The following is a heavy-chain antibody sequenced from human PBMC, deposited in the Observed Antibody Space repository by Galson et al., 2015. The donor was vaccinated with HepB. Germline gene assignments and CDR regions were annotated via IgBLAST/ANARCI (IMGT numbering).Heavy chain of an antibody. Sequence: SLRLSCAASGFTFDDYAMHWVRQAPGKGLEWVSGISWNSGSIGYADSVKGRFTISRDNSKNTLYLQMNSLRAEDTAVYYCARGVGSGWYLDLNWFDPWGQGTLVTVSS. V-gene: IGHV3-9*01. CDR2: ISWNSGSI. CDR3: ARGVGSGWYLDLNWFDP. J-gene: IGHJ5*02. D-gene: IGHD6-19*01. CDR1: GFTFDDYA.